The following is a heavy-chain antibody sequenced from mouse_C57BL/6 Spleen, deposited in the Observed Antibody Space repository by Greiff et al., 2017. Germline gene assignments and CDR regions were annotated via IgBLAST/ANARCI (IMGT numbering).Heavy chain of an antibody. CDR2: IWSGGST. J-gene: IGHJ4*01. V-gene: IGHV2-2*01. CDR3: AREEIYYEYDGGGYYAMDY. D-gene: IGHD2-4*01. CDR1: GFSLTSYG. Sequence: QVQLQQSGPGLVQPSQSLSITCTVSGFSLTSYGVHWVRQSPGKGLEWLGVIWSGGSTDYNAAFISRLSISKDNSKSQVFFKMNSLQADDTAIYYCAREEIYYEYDGGGYYAMDYWGQGTSVTVSS.